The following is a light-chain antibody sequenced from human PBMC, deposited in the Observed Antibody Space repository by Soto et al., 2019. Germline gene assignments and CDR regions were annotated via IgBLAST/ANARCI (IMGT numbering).Light chain of an antibody. V-gene: IGLV2-14*03. J-gene: IGLJ1*01. Sequence: QSALTQPASVSGSPGQSITISCTGTTTDLGGYNYVSWYQQHPGKAPKLLIYEVTYRPAGVSNRVSGSKSGNTASLTISGCQAEDEADYFCGSYTSSNTLVFGTGTKLTVL. CDR1: TTDLGGYNY. CDR3: GSYTSSNTLV. CDR2: EVT.